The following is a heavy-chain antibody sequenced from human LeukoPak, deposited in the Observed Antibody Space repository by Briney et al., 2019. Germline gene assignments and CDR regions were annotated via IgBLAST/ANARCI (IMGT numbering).Heavy chain of an antibody. Sequence: PGGSLRLSCAASRFTFSNYWMSWVRQAPGKGLEWVANIKQDGSEKYYVDSVKGRFTISRDNAKNSMYLQMNSLRAEDTALYYCARVHTYYDFWSGYYIPSYFDYWGQGTLVTVSS. V-gene: IGHV3-7*03. CDR1: RFTFSNYW. J-gene: IGHJ4*02. D-gene: IGHD3-3*01. CDR3: ARVHTYYDFWSGYYIPSYFDY. CDR2: IKQDGSEK.